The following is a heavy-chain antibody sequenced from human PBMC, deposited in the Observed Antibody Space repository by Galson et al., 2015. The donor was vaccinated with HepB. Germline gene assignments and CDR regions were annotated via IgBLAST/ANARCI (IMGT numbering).Heavy chain of an antibody. CDR2: IIPILGIA. J-gene: IGHJ4*02. D-gene: IGHD6-13*01. Sequence: SVKVSCKASGGTFSSYTISWVRQAPGQGLEWMGRIIPILGIANYAQRFQGRVTITADKSTSTAYMELSSLRSEDTAVYYCARERGGGYSSSWLDYWGQGTLVTVSS. CDR1: GGTFSSYT. CDR3: ARERGGGYSSSWLDY. V-gene: IGHV1-69*04.